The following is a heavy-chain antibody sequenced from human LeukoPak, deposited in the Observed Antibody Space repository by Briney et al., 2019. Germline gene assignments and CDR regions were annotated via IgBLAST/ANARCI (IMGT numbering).Heavy chain of an antibody. Sequence: ASVKVSCKASGYTFTGYYMHWVRQAPGQGLEWMGGIIPIFGTANYAQKFQGRVTITADESTSTAYMELSSLRSEDTAVYYCARGYCSTSCYTGNYYFDYWGQGTLVTVSS. V-gene: IGHV1-69*13. CDR3: ARGYCSTSCYTGNYYFDY. CDR2: IIPIFGTA. CDR1: GYTFTGYY. D-gene: IGHD2-2*02. J-gene: IGHJ4*02.